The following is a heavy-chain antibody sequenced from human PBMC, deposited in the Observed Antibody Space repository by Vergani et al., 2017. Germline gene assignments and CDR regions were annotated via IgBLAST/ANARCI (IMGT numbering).Heavy chain of an antibody. CDR2: VSGSSATP. J-gene: IGHJ4*02. CDR3: TKDTTDYDILTGYSDY. Sequence: EVQLLESGGNLVQPGGSLRLSCAASGFSFPGYAMSWVRQAPGKGLEWVSSVSGSSATPYYADSVKGRFIISRDNSKNTLHLQMNSLRADDTAVYYCTKDTTDYDILTGYSDYWGQGTLVTVSS. V-gene: IGHV3-23*01. CDR1: GFSFPGYA. D-gene: IGHD3-9*01.